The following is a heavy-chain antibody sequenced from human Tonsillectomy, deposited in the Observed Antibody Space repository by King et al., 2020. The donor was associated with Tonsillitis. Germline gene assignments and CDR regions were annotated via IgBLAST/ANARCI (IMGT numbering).Heavy chain of an antibody. D-gene: IGHD3-3*01. CDR3: ARGRFLEWLPSETWFDP. CDR1: GYTLSAYY. J-gene: IGHJ5*02. CDR2: INPYSGDT. Sequence: QLVQSGAEVKKPEASVKVSCKATGYTLSAYYLHWVRQAPGQGLEWMGWINPYSGDTNLAQKFQGRVTMTRDTATSTAYMELSRLRSDDTAVYYCARGRFLEWLPSETWFDPWGQGTLVTVSS. V-gene: IGHV1-2*02.